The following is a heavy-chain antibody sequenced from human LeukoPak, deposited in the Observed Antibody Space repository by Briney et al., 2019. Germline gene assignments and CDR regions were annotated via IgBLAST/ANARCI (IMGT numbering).Heavy chain of an antibody. V-gene: IGHV3-11*03. CDR2: ISGSSGYT. CDR1: GFTFSDYY. D-gene: IGHD6-13*01. J-gene: IGHJ5*02. Sequence: KPGGSLRLSCAASGFTFSDYYMSWIRQPPGKGLEWVSYISGSSGYTNYAASVKGRFTISRDNAKDSLSLQMNSLSADDTAVYYCARSLGEAAGNWFGPWGQGTLVTVYS. CDR3: ARSLGEAAGNWFGP.